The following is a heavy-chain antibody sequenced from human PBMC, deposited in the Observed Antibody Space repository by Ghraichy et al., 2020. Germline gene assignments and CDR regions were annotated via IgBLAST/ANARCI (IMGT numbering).Heavy chain of an antibody. CDR2: ISSSGSTI. CDR3: ARDSTKLLWFGELSHYYYYGMDV. CDR1: GLTFSDYY. Sequence: GGSLRLSCAASGLTFSDYYMSWIRQAPGKGLEWVSYISSSGSTIYYADSVKGRFTISRDNAKNSLYLQMNSLRAEDTAVYYCARDSTKLLWFGELSHYYYYGMDVWGQGTTVTVSS. J-gene: IGHJ6*02. V-gene: IGHV3-11*01. D-gene: IGHD3-10*01.